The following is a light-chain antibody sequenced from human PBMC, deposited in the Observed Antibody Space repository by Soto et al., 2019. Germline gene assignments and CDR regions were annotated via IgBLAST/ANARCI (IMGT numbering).Light chain of an antibody. Sequence: DIQMTHSPPSLSASVLYIVTITFRSSQGISNYLAWYQQKPGELPKLVIYAASILQTGVPSRFSGSGSGTDFSLTISSLQPEDVATYFCQKYNSPPRTFGQGTKV. CDR3: QKYNSPPRT. CDR1: QGISNY. CDR2: AAS. V-gene: IGKV1-27*01. J-gene: IGKJ1*01.